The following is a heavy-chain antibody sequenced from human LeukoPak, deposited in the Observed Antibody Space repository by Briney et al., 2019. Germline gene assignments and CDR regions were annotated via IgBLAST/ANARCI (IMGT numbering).Heavy chain of an antibody. CDR3: ARERGYSSSCYTF. CDR2: ISSGSATI. V-gene: IGHV3-48*01. CDR1: GFTFSSYW. D-gene: IGHD6-13*01. J-gene: IGHJ4*02. Sequence: PGGSLRLSCAASGFTFSSYWMSWVRQAPGKGLEWVSYISSGSATIYYADSVKGRFTISRDNAKNSLYLQMNSLRVEDTAVYYCARERGYSSSCYTFWGQGTLVTVSS.